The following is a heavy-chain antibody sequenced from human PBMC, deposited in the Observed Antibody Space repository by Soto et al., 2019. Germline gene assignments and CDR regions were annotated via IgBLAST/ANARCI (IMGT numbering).Heavy chain of an antibody. V-gene: IGHV3-53*02. CDR1: GFTVSTNY. CDR3: AADSYYYDSSGYPNYYGVGV. D-gene: IGHD3-22*01. J-gene: IGHJ6*02. Sequence: EVQLVETGGGLIQPGGSLRVSCEVFGFTVSTNYMSWVRQAPGKGLEWVSVIYRGGSTYYSDSVKGRFTISRDNSKNTVYLQLNSLRGDGTGGYYCAADSYYYDSSGYPNYYGVGVWGQATTVTVSS. CDR2: IYRGGST.